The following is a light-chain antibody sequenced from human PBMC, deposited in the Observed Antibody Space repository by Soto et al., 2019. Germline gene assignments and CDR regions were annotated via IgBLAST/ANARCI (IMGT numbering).Light chain of an antibody. CDR3: QSYDISLSEGV. CDR1: SSNIGAGYD. J-gene: IGLJ2*01. V-gene: IGLV1-40*01. Sequence: QLVLTQPPSVSGAPGQRVTISCTGSSSNIGAGYDVHWYQQLPGTAPKLLIYGNSNRPSGVPDRFSGSKSGTSASLAITGLQAEDEADYYCQSYDISLSEGVFGGGTKLTVL. CDR2: GNS.